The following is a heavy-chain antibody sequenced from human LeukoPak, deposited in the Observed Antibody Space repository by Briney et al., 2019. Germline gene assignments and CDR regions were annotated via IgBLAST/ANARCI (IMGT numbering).Heavy chain of an antibody. CDR3: ARARNLLWPNNWFDP. D-gene: IGHD3-10*01. CDR2: IYTSGSS. Sequence: SETLSLTCSVSGGSTSNYYWSWIRQPAGKGLEWIGRIYTSGSSNYNPSLKSRVTISVDTSQNQFSLKLSSVTAADTAVYYCARARNLLWPNNWFDPWGQGTLVTVSS. CDR1: GGSTSNYY. J-gene: IGHJ5*02. V-gene: IGHV4-4*07.